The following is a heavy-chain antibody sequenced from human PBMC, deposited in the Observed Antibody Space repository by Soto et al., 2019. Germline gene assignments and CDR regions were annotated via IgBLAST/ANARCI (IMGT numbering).Heavy chain of an antibody. D-gene: IGHD2-21*01. Sequence: QVQLVQSGAEVKKPGSSVKVSCKASGGTFSNYTVSWVRQAPGQGLEWMGRIIPILGIGNYAQKFQGRVTIIADRSTSTAYMELSSLRSEDTAIYFCAREVAVGDHDAFDIWGLGTTVTVAS. CDR1: GGTFSNYT. V-gene: IGHV1-69*08. CDR2: IIPILGIG. J-gene: IGHJ3*02. CDR3: AREVAVGDHDAFDI.